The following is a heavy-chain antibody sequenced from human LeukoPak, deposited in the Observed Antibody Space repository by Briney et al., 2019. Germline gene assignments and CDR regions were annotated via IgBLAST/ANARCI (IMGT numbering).Heavy chain of an antibody. CDR3: ARAERWLQNDY. CDR2: INTNTGNP. V-gene: IGHV7-4-1*02. CDR1: GYTFTSCA. Sequence: ASVKVSCKASGYTFTSCAINWVRQAPGQGLEWLGWINTNTGNPTFAQGFTGRFVFSLDTSVSTAYLQISSLKAEDTAVYYCARAERWLQNDYWDQGTLVTVSS. J-gene: IGHJ4*02. D-gene: IGHD5-24*01.